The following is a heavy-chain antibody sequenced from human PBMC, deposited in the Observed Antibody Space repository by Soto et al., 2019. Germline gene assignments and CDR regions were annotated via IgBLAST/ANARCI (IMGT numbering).Heavy chain of an antibody. J-gene: IGHJ4*02. CDR1: GYTFTGYY. CDR2: INPNSGGT. Sequence: QVQLVQSGAEVKKPGASVKVSCKASGYTFTGYYMHWVRQAPGQGLEWMGWINPNSGGTNYAQNFQGWVTMTRDTSISTAYMELSRLRSDDTAVYYCARDARGDEAPMDYWGQGTLVTVSS. CDR3: ARDARGDEAPMDY. V-gene: IGHV1-2*04. D-gene: IGHD3-10*01.